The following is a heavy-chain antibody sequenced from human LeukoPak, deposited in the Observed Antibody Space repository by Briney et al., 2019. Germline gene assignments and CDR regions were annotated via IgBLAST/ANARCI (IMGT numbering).Heavy chain of an antibody. V-gene: IGHV3-23*01. Sequence: GGSLRLSCAASGFTFSSYAMSWVRQAPGKGLEWVSAISGSGGSTYYADSVKGRFTISRDNSKNTLYLQMNSLRAEDTAVYYCAKDPMRQLIDWGRNWFDPWGQGTLVTVSS. CDR1: GFTFSSYA. CDR2: ISGSGGST. J-gene: IGHJ5*02. D-gene: IGHD3-16*01. CDR3: AKDPMRQLIDWGRNWFDP.